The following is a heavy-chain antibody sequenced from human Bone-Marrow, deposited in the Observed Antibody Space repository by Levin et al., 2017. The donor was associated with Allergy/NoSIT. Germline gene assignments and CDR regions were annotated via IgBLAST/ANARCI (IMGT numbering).Heavy chain of an antibody. CDR3: AKDSSSSSWYGGAYYYYGMDV. Sequence: GGSLRLSCAASGFTFSSYGMHWVRQAPGKGLEWVAVISYDGSNKYYADSVKGRFTISRDNSKNTLYLQMNSLRAADTAVYYCAKDSSSSSWYGGAYYYYGMDVWGQGTTVTVSS. D-gene: IGHD6-13*01. J-gene: IGHJ6*02. V-gene: IGHV3-30*18. CDR2: ISYDGSNK. CDR1: GFTFSSYG.